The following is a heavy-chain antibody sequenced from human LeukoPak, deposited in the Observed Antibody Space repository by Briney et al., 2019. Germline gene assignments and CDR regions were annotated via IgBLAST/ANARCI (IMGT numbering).Heavy chain of an antibody. CDR2: IYYSGST. CDR1: GGSISSGDYY. CDR3: ARDCSSTSDVDAFDI. V-gene: IGHV4-30-4*08. D-gene: IGHD2-2*01. J-gene: IGHJ3*02. Sequence: SETLSLTCTVSGGSISSGDYYWSWIRQPPGKGLEWIGYIYYSGSTYYNPSLKSRVTISVDTSKNQFSLKLSSVTAADTAVYYCARDCSSTSDVDAFDIRGQGTMVTVS.